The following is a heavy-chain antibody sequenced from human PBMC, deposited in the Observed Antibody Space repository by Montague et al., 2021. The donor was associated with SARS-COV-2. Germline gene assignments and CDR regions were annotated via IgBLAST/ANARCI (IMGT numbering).Heavy chain of an antibody. CDR2: INHSGTT. J-gene: IGHJ6*03. Sequence: SETLSLTCAVFDGSFSNFYWSWIRQPPGKGLEWIGEINHSGTTYXNPSLKSRVTISVDTSRNQFSLKLDSVTAADAAVCYCASGDDNGSGYLDVWGKGTTVTVSS. CDR1: DGSFSNFY. CDR3: ASGDDNGSGYLDV. V-gene: IGHV4-34*01. D-gene: IGHD1-26*01.